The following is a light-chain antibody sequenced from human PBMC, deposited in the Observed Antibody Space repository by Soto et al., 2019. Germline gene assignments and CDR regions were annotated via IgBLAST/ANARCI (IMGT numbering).Light chain of an antibody. CDR1: SSNIGSNY. CDR3: ATWDDSLSNYV. J-gene: IGLJ1*01. Sequence: SALTQPPSASGTPGQRVTISCSGSSSNIGSNYVYWYQHLTGTAPKLLIYRNNQRPSGVPDRFSGSKSGTSASLAISGLRSEDEADYYCATWDDSLSNYVFGTGTKVTVL. V-gene: IGLV1-47*01. CDR2: RNN.